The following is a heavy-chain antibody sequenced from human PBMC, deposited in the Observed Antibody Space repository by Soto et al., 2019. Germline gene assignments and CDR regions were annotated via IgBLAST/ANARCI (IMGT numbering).Heavy chain of an antibody. V-gene: IGHV4-30-2*05. Sequence: PSETLSLTCAVSGGSISSGGYSWSWIRQPPGKGLEWIGYIYHSGSTYYNPSLKSRVTISVDTSKNQFSLKLSSVTAADTAVYYCASCPYYDILTGYPPVAMDVWGQGTTVTVSS. CDR1: GGSISSGGYS. J-gene: IGHJ6*02. CDR3: ASCPYYDILTGYPPVAMDV. D-gene: IGHD3-9*01. CDR2: IYHSGST.